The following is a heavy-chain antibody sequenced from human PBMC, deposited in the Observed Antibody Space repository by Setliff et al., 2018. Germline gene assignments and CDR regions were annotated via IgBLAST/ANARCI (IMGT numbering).Heavy chain of an antibody. D-gene: IGHD3-22*01. V-gene: IGHV4-34*01. CDR2: ISHGGGT. CDR3: ATGDVYDSSAFFSDWFDP. CDR1: GGSFSAYY. J-gene: IGHJ5*02. Sequence: SETLSLTCTVYGGSFSAYYWSRIRQPPGKGLEWIGEISHGGGTNYNPSLKSRVTISIDTSKNLFSLKLTSVTAADTAVYYCATGDVYDSSAFFSDWFDPWGQGTLVTVSS.